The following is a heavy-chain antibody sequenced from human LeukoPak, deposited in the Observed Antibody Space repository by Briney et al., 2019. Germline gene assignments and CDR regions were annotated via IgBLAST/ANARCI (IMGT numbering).Heavy chain of an antibody. CDR3: AREGRKSRGVDIVRKKETGYYYMDV. CDR1: GFTVSSNS. V-gene: IGHV3-53*01. Sequence: GGSLRLSCTVSGFTVSSNSMSWVRQAPGKGLEWVSFIYSDNIHYSDSVKGRFTISRDNSKNTLYLQMNSLRAEDTAVYYCAREGRKSRGVDIVRKKETGYYYMDVWGKGTTVTVSS. J-gene: IGHJ6*03. D-gene: IGHD2-15*01. CDR2: IYSDNI.